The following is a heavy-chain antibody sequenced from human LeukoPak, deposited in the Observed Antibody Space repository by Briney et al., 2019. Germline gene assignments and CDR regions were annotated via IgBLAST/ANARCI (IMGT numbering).Heavy chain of an antibody. V-gene: IGHV4-59*08. CDR2: IDYTWNT. CDR1: GVSISGYH. Sequence: SETLSLTCTVSGVSISGYHWSWFRQPPGKGLEWIGYIDYTWNTNYSPSLKSRVTMSLDMSKNQFSLEMNSVTAADTAMFYCARLDRPGGRTGDVFDIWGQGTMVTVSS. J-gene: IGHJ3*02. CDR3: ARLDRPGGRTGDVFDI. D-gene: IGHD3-22*01.